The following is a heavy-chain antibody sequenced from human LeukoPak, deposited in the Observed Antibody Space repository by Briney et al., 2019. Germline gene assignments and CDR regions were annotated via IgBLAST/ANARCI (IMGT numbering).Heavy chain of an antibody. V-gene: IGHV3-53*01. Sequence: RGSLRLSCAASGFTANNNYMSWVRQAPGKGLEWVSVIYSGGGTYYADSVKGRFTISRDNPKNTLYLQMNSLGAEDTAVYYYASRTSGGNSLVYFDYWGQGTLVTVSS. CDR1: GFTANNNY. D-gene: IGHD4-23*01. J-gene: IGHJ4*02. CDR3: ASRTSGGNSLVYFDY. CDR2: IYSGGGT.